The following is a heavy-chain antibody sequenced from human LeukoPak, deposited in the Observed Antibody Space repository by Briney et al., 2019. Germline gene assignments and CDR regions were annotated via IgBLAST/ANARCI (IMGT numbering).Heavy chain of an antibody. CDR2: IMPLFNTP. Sequence: ASVTVFCKASGGTFSNYVITWVRQAPGQGLEWMGGIMPLFNTPNYAQNFQGRVTITTDESTSTAYMELSSLRSEDTAVYYCARGAGDGYSWCYDYWGQGTLVTVSS. CDR3: ARGAGDGYSWCYDY. V-gene: IGHV1-69*05. D-gene: IGHD5-24*01. J-gene: IGHJ4*02. CDR1: GGTFSNYV.